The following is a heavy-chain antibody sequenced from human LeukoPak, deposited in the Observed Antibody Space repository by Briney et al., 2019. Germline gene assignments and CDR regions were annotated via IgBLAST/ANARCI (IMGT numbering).Heavy chain of an antibody. D-gene: IGHD2-2*01. CDR3: ARGKGQYCSSTSCPNWFDP. J-gene: IGHJ5*02. CDR2: INPNSGGT. CDR1: GYTFTGYY. V-gene: IGHV1-2*02. Sequence: ASVKVSCKASGYTFTGYYMHWVRQAPGQGLEWMGWINPNSGGTNYAQKFQGRVTITRNTSISTAYMELSSLRSEDTAVCYCARGKGQYCSSTSCPNWFDPWGQGTLVTVSS.